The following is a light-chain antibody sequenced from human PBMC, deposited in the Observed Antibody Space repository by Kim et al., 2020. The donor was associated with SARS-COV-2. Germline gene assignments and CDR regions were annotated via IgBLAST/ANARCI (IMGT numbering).Light chain of an antibody. CDR2: TAA. Sequence: AIRITQSPSSLSASTGDRVTITCRASQNIDNYLAWYQQKPGKAPKLLIYTAASLQTGVPSRFSGSGSGTDFTLTITSLQSEDFATYSCQHYYTYPRTFGQGTKVDIK. CDR1: QNIDNY. V-gene: IGKV1-8*01. J-gene: IGKJ1*01. CDR3: QHYYTYPRT.